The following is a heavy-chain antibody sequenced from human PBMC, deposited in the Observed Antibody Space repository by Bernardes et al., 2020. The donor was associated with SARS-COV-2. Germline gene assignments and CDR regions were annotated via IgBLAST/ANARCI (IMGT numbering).Heavy chain of an antibody. CDR3: AKDQTSFNSRFDPFDL. J-gene: IGHJ3*01. CDR2: ISAYNGNT. CDR1: GYTFTKYG. Sequence: ASVKVSCKASGYTFTKYGISWVRQAAGHGLEWMGWISAYNGNTNYAQKLQDRVTMTTDTSTSTAYMELRSLRSDDTALYYCAKDQTSFNSRFDPFDLWGQGTMVTVSS. V-gene: IGHV1-18*01. D-gene: IGHD3-3*01.